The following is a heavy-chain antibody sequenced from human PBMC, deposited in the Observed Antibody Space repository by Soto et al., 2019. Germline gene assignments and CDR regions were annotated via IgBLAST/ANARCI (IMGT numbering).Heavy chain of an antibody. CDR2: MSSSTTI. CDR3: TSGTYYNPLEY. Sequence: GGSLRLSCAASGFSVTTYTMNWVRQAPGKGLEWVSYMSSSTTIYYADPVKGRFTISRDSVKNSLYLQMNSLRDEDTAVYYCTSGTYYNPLEYWGQGTLVTVSS. CDR1: GFSVTTYT. D-gene: IGHD3-10*01. J-gene: IGHJ4*02. V-gene: IGHV3-48*02.